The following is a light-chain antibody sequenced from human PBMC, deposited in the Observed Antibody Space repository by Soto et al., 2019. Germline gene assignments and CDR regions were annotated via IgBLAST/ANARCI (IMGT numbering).Light chain of an antibody. CDR1: SSDVGGYNY. V-gene: IGLV2-14*01. CDR2: DVT. CDR3: SSYTSSSTPLV. J-gene: IGLJ3*02. Sequence: QFALTQPASVSGCPGQSITISCTGTSSDVGGYNYVSWYQQHPGKAPKLMIYDVTNRPSGVSNRFSGSRSGNTASLTISGPQAEDEADYDCSSYTSSSTPLVFGGGTKLTVL.